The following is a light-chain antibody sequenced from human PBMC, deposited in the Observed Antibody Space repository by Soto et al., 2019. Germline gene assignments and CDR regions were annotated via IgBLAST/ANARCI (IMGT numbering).Light chain of an antibody. CDR3: QLSQQRSSWPPIA. V-gene: IGKV3-11*01. CDR2: ATS. J-gene: IGKJ5*01. CDR1: QSIGNY. Sequence: EVVLTQPPATLSLSPGEGATLSCRASQSIGNYLAWYQQKPGQAPRLLIYATSNRATGIPERFSGSGSGTDFTLSISSLEPEDFAVYYCQLSQQRSSWPPIAFGQGTRLDLK.